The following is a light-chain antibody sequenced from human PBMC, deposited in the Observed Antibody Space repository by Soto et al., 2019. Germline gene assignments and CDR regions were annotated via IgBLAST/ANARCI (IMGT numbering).Light chain of an antibody. V-gene: IGKV3-15*01. Sequence: EIVMTQSPATLSVSPGETATLSCRASQGVGSALAWYQHKPGQAPRLLIVAASIRATGVPARFSGGGSGTEFTLTISSLQSEDFAVYYCQQDKNWPPLTFGGGTTVEIK. CDR3: QQDKNWPPLT. CDR1: QGVGSA. CDR2: AAS. J-gene: IGKJ4*02.